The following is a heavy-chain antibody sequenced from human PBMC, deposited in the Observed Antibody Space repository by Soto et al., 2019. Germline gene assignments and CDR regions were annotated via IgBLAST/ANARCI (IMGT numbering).Heavy chain of an antibody. J-gene: IGHJ5*02. V-gene: IGHV1-2*02. D-gene: IGHD6-19*01. CDR1: GYSFTGGY. Sequence: SVNVSWRSSGYSFTGGYMHWVRQAPGQGLELMVWINPNSGGTNYAQKFQGRVTMTRDTSISTAYMDLSRLRSDDTAVYYCARDIAVAVLDPWGQGTLVTVSS. CDR2: INPNSGGT. CDR3: ARDIAVAVLDP.